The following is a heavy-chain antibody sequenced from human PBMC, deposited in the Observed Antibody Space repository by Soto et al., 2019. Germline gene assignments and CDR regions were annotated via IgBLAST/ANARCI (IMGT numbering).Heavy chain of an antibody. J-gene: IGHJ6*02. V-gene: IGHV1-2*02. CDR2: INPNSGDT. CDR3: AKGGAIVSAGTRVYLYNAMDV. D-gene: IGHD1-26*01. CDR1: GYTFTGYY. Sequence: ASVKVSCKASGYTFTGYYVHWVRQAPGQGLEWMGWINPNSGDTYLAQRFQGRVTMNRDTSIGTAYMELRGLTSDDTAEYYCAKGGAIVSAGTRVYLYNAMDVWGQGTTVTVSS.